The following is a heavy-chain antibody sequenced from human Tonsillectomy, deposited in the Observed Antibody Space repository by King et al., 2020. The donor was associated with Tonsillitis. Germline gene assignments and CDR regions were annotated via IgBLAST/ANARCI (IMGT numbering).Heavy chain of an antibody. J-gene: IGHJ5*02. V-gene: IGHV5-51*01. CDR3: ARLEDSGYDSWDWFDP. CDR1: GYSFTSYW. CDR2: IYPGDSDT. Sequence: VQLVESGAEVKKPGESLKISCKGSGYSFTSYWIGWVRQMPGKGLEWMGIIYPGDSDTRYSPSFQGQVTISADKSISTAYLQWSSLKASDTAMYYCARLEDSGYDSWDWFDPWGQGTLVTVSS. D-gene: IGHD5-12*01.